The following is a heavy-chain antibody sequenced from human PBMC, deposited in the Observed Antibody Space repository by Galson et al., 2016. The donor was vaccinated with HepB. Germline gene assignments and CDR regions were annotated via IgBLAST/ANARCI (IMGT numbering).Heavy chain of an antibody. V-gene: IGHV4-59*01. Sequence: ETLSLTCTVSGGTISSYYWSWIRQSPGRGPEWIGYIYYSGTTNTNPSLTSRVTMSVDTSKNQFSLKLSSVTAADSAIYYCARVIYSGYDPTNSYYYNYGMDVWGQGTAVAVSS. CDR1: GGTISSYY. CDR2: IYYSGTT. CDR3: ARVIYSGYDPTNSYYYNYGMDV. J-gene: IGHJ6*02. D-gene: IGHD5-12*01.